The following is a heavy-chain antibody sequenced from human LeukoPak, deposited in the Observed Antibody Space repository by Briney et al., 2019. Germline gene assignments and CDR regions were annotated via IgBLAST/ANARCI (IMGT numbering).Heavy chain of an antibody. J-gene: IGHJ4*02. V-gene: IGHV4-34*01. CDR2: INHSGST. CDR1: GASFTAYY. Sequence: PSETLSLTYAVYGASFTAYYWSWIRQPPGKGLEWIGEINHSGSTNYNPSLKSRVTISVDTSKNQFSLKLSSVTAADTAVYYCARGGGVRYSSSWYRYYFDYWGQGTLVTVSS. D-gene: IGHD6-13*01. CDR3: ARGGGVRYSSSWYRYYFDY.